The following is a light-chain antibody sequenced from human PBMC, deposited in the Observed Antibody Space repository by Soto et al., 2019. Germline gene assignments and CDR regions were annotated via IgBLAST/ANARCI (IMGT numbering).Light chain of an antibody. V-gene: IGLV1-44*01. CDR2: SND. CDR1: SSNIGRNT. Sequence: QSVLTQPPSASGTPGQRGTISCSGSSSNIGRNTVNWYQQLPGTAPKLLLYSNDQRPSGVPDRFSGSKSGTSASLAISGLQSEYESEYYCAAWDGSLNGVLFGGGTKLTVL. CDR3: AAWDGSLNGVL. J-gene: IGLJ2*01.